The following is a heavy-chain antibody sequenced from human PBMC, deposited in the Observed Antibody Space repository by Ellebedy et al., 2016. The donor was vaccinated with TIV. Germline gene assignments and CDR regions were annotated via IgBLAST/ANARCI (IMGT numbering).Heavy chain of an antibody. CDR2: INGDGRIT. V-gene: IGHV3-74*01. Sequence: PGGSLRLSCAASGFTFSSYWMHWVRQTPGKGLVWVSGINGDGRITSYPDSVKGRFTISRDNAKNTLYLQMNSLTVEDTAVFYCAREGPDYWGQGTLVTVSS. CDR1: GFTFSSYW. CDR3: AREGPDY. J-gene: IGHJ4*02.